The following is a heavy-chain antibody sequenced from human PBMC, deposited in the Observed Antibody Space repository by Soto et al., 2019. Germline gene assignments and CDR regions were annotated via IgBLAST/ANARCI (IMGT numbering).Heavy chain of an antibody. CDR3: ATHAGYSSSWGYYYYYYYMDV. CDR1: GFTVSSNY. V-gene: IGHV3-53*04. J-gene: IGHJ6*03. Sequence: GGSLRLSCAASGFTVSSNYMSWVRQAPGKGLEWVSVIYSGGSTYYADSVKGRFTISRHNSKNTLYLQMNSLRAEDTAGYYCATHAGYSSSWGYYYYYYYMDVWGKGTTVTVSS. CDR2: IYSGGST. D-gene: IGHD6-13*01.